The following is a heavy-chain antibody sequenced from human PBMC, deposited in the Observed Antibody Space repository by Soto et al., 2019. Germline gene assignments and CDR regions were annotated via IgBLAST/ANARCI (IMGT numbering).Heavy chain of an antibody. D-gene: IGHD3-10*01. CDR3: ASVKSWAVSP. CDR1: GFTFSSYW. V-gene: IGHV3-7*01. CDR2: IKQSGSDR. Sequence: EVQLVESGGGLVQPGGSLRLSCAASGFTFSSYWMSWVRQAPGKGLEWVAHIKQSGSDRYYVDPVRGRFTISRDNAKNSLYLQMNSLRVEDTAMYYCASVKSWAVSPWGQGTLVTVSS. J-gene: IGHJ5*02.